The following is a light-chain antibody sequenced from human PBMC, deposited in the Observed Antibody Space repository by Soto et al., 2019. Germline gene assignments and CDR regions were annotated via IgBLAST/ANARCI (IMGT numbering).Light chain of an antibody. V-gene: IGLV2-14*01. CDR3: SSYTDSNTYV. CDR2: EVT. Sequence: QSALTQPASVSGSPGQSITISCTGTSSVVGGYNYVSWYQQHPGKAPKLIIYEVTHRPSGVSSRFYGSRSGNTASLTISGLQAEDEADYYCSSYTDSNTYVFGSGTKGTVL. CDR1: SSVVGGYNY. J-gene: IGLJ1*01.